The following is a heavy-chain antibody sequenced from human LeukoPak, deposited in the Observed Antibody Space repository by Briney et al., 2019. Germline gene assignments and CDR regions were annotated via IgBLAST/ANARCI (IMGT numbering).Heavy chain of an antibody. V-gene: IGHV3-53*01. CDR2: IYSGGST. J-gene: IGHJ4*02. D-gene: IGHD1-26*01. CDR1: GFTFSSYA. Sequence: GGSLRLSCAASGFTFSSYAMSWVRQAPGKGLEWVSVIYSGGSTYYADSVKGRFTISRDNSKNTLYLQMNSLRAEDTAVYYCAGSGSYGQYYFDYWGQGTLVTVSS. CDR3: AGSGSYGQYYFDY.